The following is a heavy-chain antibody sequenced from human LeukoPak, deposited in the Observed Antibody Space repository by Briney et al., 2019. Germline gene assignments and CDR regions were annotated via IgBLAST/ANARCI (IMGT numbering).Heavy chain of an antibody. CDR2: ITRSSNYI. CDR3: ARDLSFEAGIDY. Sequence: PGGSLRLSCAASGFTFSQYWMNWVRQAPGKGLEWVSSITRSSNYIYYADSMKGRFTISRDNAKNSLYLQMNSLRAEDTAVYYCARDLSFEAGIDYWGQGTLVTVSS. CDR1: GFTFSQYW. D-gene: IGHD2/OR15-2a*01. J-gene: IGHJ4*02. V-gene: IGHV3-21*06.